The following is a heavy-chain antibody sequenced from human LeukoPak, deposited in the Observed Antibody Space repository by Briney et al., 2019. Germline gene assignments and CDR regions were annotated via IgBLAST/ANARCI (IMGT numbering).Heavy chain of an antibody. CDR2: IYYSGST. Sequence: SETLSLTCTVSGGSISSYYWSWIRQPPGKGLEWIGYIYYSGSTNYNPSLKSRVTISVDTSKNQFSLKLSSVTAADTAVYYCACGFGESPYYFDYWGQGTLVTVSS. D-gene: IGHD3-10*01. CDR1: GGSISSYY. J-gene: IGHJ4*02. V-gene: IGHV4-59*01. CDR3: ACGFGESPYYFDY.